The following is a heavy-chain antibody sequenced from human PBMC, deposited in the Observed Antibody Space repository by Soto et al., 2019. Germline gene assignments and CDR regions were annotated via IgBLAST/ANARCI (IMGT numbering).Heavy chain of an antibody. D-gene: IGHD3-10*01. V-gene: IGHV1-8*01. CDR3: ARGTEITMVRGVIIGYYYYGMDV. CDR2: MNPNSGNT. CDR1: GYTFTSYD. Sequence: ASVKVSCKASGYTFTSYDINWVRQATGQGLEWMGWMNPNSGNTGYAQKFQGRVTMTRNTSISTAYMELSSLGSEDTAVYYCARGTEITMVRGVIIGYYYYGMDVWGQGTTVTVSS. J-gene: IGHJ6*02.